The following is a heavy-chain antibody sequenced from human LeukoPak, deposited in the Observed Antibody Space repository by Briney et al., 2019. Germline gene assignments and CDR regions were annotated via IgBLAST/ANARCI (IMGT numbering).Heavy chain of an antibody. J-gene: IGHJ4*02. V-gene: IGHV4-34*01. CDR2: INHSGST. CDR1: GGSFSGYY. CDR3: ARLASNYGDY. Sequence: SETLSLTCAVYGGSFSGYYWSWIRQPPGKGLEWIGEINHSGSTNYNPSLKSRVTISVDTSKNQFSLKLSSVTAADTAVYYCARLASNYGDYWGQGTLVTVSS. D-gene: IGHD4-11*01.